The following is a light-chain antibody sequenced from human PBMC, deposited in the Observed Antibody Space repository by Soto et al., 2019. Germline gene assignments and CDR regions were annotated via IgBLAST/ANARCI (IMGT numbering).Light chain of an antibody. CDR3: SSYTGSSTHVV. CDR1: SSDVGGYNY. CDR2: EVR. J-gene: IGLJ2*01. V-gene: IGLV2-14*01. Sequence: QSALTQPASVSGSPGQSITISCTGTSSDVGGYNYVSWHQQHPGKAPKLMIYEVRNRPSGVSNRFSGSKSGTTASLTISGLQAEDEAEYYCSSYTGSSTHVVFGGGTKLTVL.